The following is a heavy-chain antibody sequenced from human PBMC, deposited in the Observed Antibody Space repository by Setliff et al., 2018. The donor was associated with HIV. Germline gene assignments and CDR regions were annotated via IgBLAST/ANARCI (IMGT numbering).Heavy chain of an antibody. Sequence: PGGSLRLSCAASGFTFTTFGMHWVRQAPGKGLEWVAVIWYDGSNKYYADAVKGRFTISRDNSKNTLYLQMNSLRAEDTAVYYCAKAGDSGYDFYYWGQGTLVTVSS. D-gene: IGHD5-12*01. J-gene: IGHJ4*02. CDR1: GFTFTTFG. CDR3: AKAGDSGYDFYY. CDR2: IWYDGSNK. V-gene: IGHV3-33*06.